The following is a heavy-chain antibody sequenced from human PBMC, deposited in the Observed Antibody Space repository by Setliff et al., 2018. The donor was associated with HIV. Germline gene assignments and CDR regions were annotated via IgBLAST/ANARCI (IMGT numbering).Heavy chain of an antibody. CDR2: INPNSGDT. CDR1: GDTLTDYY. Sequence: ASVKVSCKSSGDTLTDYYMHWVRQAPGQGFEWMGWINPNSGDTNYAQKFQGRVTMTRDTTITTVYMELTRLRSDDTAMFYCAVMGYCGGNSCYRTEGFDYWGQGTLVTVSS. D-gene: IGHD2-2*01. J-gene: IGHJ4*02. V-gene: IGHV1-2*02. CDR3: AVMGYCGGNSCYRTEGFDY.